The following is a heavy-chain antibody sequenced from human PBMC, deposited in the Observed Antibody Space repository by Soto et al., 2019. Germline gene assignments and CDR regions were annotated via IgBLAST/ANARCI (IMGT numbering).Heavy chain of an antibody. Sequence: SETLSLTCTVSGCSFSPNYWSWIRQPPGQGLEWVGYIYYGGTTSYNPSLKSRLTISLETSKSQFSLRLSSVTAADTAVYYCARLGASPQPLDPRGPGTLVAVSS. CDR2: IYYGGTT. CDR1: GCSFSPNY. V-gene: IGHV4-59*08. J-gene: IGHJ5*02. CDR3: ARLGASPQPLDP. D-gene: IGHD2-2*01.